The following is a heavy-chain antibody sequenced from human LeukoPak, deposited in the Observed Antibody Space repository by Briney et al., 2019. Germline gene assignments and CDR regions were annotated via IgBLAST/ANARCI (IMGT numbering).Heavy chain of an antibody. J-gene: IGHJ4*02. V-gene: IGHV1-69*04. Sequence: ASVRVSSKASVDPLRRYAISGVPQAPGQGREWMGRITPILGIANYAQKFQGRVTITADKSTSTAYMELSSLRSEDTAVYYCARVDEFPDYWGQGTLVTVSS. CDR1: VDPLRRYA. D-gene: IGHD2-21*01. CDR3: ARVDEFPDY. CDR2: ITPILGIA.